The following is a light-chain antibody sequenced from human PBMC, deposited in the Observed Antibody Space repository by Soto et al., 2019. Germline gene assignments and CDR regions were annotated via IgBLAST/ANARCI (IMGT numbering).Light chain of an antibody. Sequence: DIQMTQSPSSLSASVGDRVTITCRASQNISSYLNWYQQKPGKAPKLLIYAASSLQSGVQSRFSGSGSGTDFTLTISSLQPEDFATYYCQQSYSTPYTFGQGTKLEIK. V-gene: IGKV1-39*01. J-gene: IGKJ2*01. CDR3: QQSYSTPYT. CDR2: AAS. CDR1: QNISSY.